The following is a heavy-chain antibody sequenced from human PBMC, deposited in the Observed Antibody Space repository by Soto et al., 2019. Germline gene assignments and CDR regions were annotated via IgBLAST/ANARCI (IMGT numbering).Heavy chain of an antibody. D-gene: IGHD2-2*02. CDR3: ARRAVAPAPIGYFHYHLDV. CDR2: IIPIFGAL. CDR1: GGTLDNYA. V-gene: IGHV1-69*06. Sequence: SVEVTCKNSGGTLDNYAINWVRQANRQGLEWMGGIIPIFGALNYAQKFQGRVTITADKSTSTAYMELGSLTSEDTAVYYCARRAVAPAPIGYFHYHLDVWGQGTSVT. J-gene: IGHJ6*02.